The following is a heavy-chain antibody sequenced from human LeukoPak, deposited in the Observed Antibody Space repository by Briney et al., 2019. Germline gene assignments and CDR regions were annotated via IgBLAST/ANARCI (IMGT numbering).Heavy chain of an antibody. CDR3: ARGGVSVVPAAPTHYGMDV. CDR2: IWFDGSNK. Sequence: GGSLRLSCAASGFTFSSSGMHWVRQAPGKGLEWVAVIWFDGSNKYYADSVKGRFTISRDNSKNTLYLQMNSLRAEDTAVYYCARGGVSVVPAAPTHYGMDVWGQGTTVTVSS. D-gene: IGHD2-2*01. J-gene: IGHJ6*02. V-gene: IGHV3-33*01. CDR1: GFTFSSSG.